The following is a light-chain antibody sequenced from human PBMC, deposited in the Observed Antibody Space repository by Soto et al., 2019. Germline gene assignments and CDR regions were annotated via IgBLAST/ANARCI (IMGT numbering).Light chain of an antibody. CDR2: GAS. V-gene: IGKV3-15*01. CDR3: QQYHSSPTWT. CDR1: QSISSN. J-gene: IGKJ1*01. Sequence: EIVMTQSPATLSLSPGERATLSCRASQSISSNLAWYQQKPGQAPRLLIYGASTRAPDIPARFSGSGSGTEFTLTINSLQSADFATYYCQQYHSSPTWTFGQGTKVEIK.